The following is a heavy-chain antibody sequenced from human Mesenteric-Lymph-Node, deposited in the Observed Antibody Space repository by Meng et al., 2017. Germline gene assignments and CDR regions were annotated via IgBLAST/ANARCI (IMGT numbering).Heavy chain of an antibody. CDR1: GGSISSSSYY. V-gene: IGHV4-39*07. J-gene: IGHJ6*02. D-gene: IGHD4-11*01. CDR3: ARDYSNYYYYYGMDV. CDR2: IYYSGST. Sequence: SETLSLTCTVSGGSISSSSYYWGWIRQPPGKGLEWIGSIYYSGSTYCNPSLKSRVTISVDTSKNQFSLKLSSVTAADTAVYYCARDYSNYYYYYGMDVWGQGTTVTVSS.